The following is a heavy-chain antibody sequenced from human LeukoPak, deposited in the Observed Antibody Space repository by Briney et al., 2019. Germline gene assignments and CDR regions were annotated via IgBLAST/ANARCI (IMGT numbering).Heavy chain of an antibody. V-gene: IGHV4-59*01. Sequence: PSETLSLTCTVSGGSISSYYWSWIRQPPGKGLEWIGYIYYSGSTNYNPSLKSRVTISVDTSRNQFSLKLSSVTAADTAVYYCARGGTVRNGMDVWGQGTTVTVS. D-gene: IGHD1-26*01. CDR3: ARGGTVRNGMDV. J-gene: IGHJ6*02. CDR2: IYYSGST. CDR1: GGSISSYY.